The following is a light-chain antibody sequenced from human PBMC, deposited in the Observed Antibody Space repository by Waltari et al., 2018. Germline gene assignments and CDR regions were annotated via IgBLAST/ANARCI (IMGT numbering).Light chain of an antibody. V-gene: IGKV3-20*01. CDR1: QSVRGS. CDR2: GAS. J-gene: IGKJ1*01. Sequence: EIVLTLSPGTLSLSPGERATLSCRARQSVRGSLAWYQKKAGQAPRLLIYGASSRATGIPDRFSGSGSGTDFSLTISRLEPEDFAVYYCQHYVRLPATFGQGTKVEIK. CDR3: QHYVRLPAT.